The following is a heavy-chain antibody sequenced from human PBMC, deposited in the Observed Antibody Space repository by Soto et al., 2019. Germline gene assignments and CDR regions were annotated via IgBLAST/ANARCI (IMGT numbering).Heavy chain of an antibody. CDR1: GDSIRSGNHY. CDR3: ARVYILTVYACMDV. CDR2: IYYSGST. J-gene: IGHJ6*02. Sequence: SLTCTVSGDSIRSGNHYWSWIRQPPGKGLEWIGYIYYSGSTYYSPSLKSRVTISVDTSKNQFSLKLNSVTAADTAVHYCARVYILTVYACMDVWGQGITVTVSS. V-gene: IGHV4-30-4*01. D-gene: IGHD3-9*01.